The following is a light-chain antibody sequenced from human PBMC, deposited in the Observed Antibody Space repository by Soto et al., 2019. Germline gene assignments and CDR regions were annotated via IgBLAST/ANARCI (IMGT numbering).Light chain of an antibody. J-gene: IGLJ2*01. CDR1: SSDVGAYTY. CDR3: SSYTTSNTLV. Sequence: QSVLTQPASVSGSPGQSITISCTGTSSDVGAYTYVSWYQQHPGKAPKLMIFGVSDRPSGVSNRFSGSKSGNTASLTISGLQAEDEADYYCSSYTTSNTLVFGGGTKVTVL. V-gene: IGLV2-14*01. CDR2: GVS.